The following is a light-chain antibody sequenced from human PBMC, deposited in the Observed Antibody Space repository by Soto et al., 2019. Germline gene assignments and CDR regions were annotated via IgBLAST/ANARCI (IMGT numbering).Light chain of an antibody. CDR3: AAWDDGLNGPG. CDR2: HNN. J-gene: IGLJ2*01. V-gene: IGLV1-44*01. Sequence: QSVLTQPPSASGTPGQRVTISCSGSSSNIGGNTVFWYQQLPGTAPKLLIYHNNQRPSGVPDRFSGSKSGTSASLAISGLHSEDEADYYCAAWDDGLNGPGFGGGTQLTVL. CDR1: SSNIGGNT.